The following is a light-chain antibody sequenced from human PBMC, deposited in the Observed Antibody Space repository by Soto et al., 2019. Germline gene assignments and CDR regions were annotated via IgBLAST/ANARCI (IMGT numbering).Light chain of an antibody. CDR3: QQYDSSPRT. CDR2: GAS. J-gene: IGKJ1*01. Sequence: TELTQSPGVLSFTPGKRANLPCKASQSVSNNYLAWYQQKPGQAPRLLIYGASSRATGIPARFSGSGSGTDFTLTISSLQPEDFAVYYCQQYDSSPRTFAQGTKVDIK. CDR1: QSVSNNY. V-gene: IGKV3-20*01.